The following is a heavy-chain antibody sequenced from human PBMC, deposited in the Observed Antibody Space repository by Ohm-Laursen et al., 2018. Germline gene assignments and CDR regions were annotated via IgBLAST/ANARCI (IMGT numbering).Heavy chain of an antibody. D-gene: IGHD5-18*01. CDR3: ARGHTDTTRHLDV. J-gene: IGHJ6*02. V-gene: IGHV3-23*01. Sequence: SLRLSCTASGFSFSSYWMTWARQAPGKGLEWVLILSGNGATAFYADSVKGRFTISRDNSKNMLYLQMNGLRAEDTAEYYCARGHTDTTRHLDVWGQGTTVTVSS. CDR2: LSGNGATA. CDR1: GFSFSSYW.